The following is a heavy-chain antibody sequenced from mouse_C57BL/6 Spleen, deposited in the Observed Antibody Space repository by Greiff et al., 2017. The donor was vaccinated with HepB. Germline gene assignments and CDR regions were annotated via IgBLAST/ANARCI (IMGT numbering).Heavy chain of an antibody. CDR1: GYAFSSSW. J-gene: IGHJ2*01. CDR3: AKEWLRRGYFDY. V-gene: IGHV1-82*01. Sequence: VQLKESGPELVKPGASVKISCKASGYAFSSSWMNWVKQRPGKGLEWIGRIYPGDGDTNYNGKFKGKATLTADKSSSTAYMQLSSLTSEDSAVYFCAKEWLRRGYFDYWGQGTTLTVSS. D-gene: IGHD2-2*01. CDR2: IYPGDGDT.